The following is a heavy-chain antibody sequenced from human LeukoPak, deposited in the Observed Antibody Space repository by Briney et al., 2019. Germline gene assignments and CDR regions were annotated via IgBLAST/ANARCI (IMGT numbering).Heavy chain of an antibody. V-gene: IGHV4-34*01. CDR1: GGSFSGYY. D-gene: IGHD5-24*01. J-gene: IGHJ4*02. CDR2: INHSGST. Sequence: PSETLSLTCAVYGGSFSGYYWSWIRQPPGKGLEWIGEINHSGSTNYNPSLKSRVTISVDTSKNQFSLKLSSVTAADTAVYYCARNTNVRWLQPKYYFDYWGQGTLVTVSS. CDR3: ARNTNVRWLQPKYYFDY.